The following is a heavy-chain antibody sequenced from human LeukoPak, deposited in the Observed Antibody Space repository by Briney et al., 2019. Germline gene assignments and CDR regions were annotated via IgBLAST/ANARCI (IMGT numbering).Heavy chain of an antibody. CDR1: GASISSND. CDR2: FYSSGTI. D-gene: IGHD4-17*01. J-gene: IGHJ4*02. V-gene: IGHV4-59*01. CDR3: ARGDHYAQDPY. Sequence: SETLSLTCTVSGASISSNDWSWVRQPPGKGLEWIGCFYSSGTIHYNPSRKSRVTISVDTSKSKNQLSLKLTSVTAAGTAVCYCARGDHYAQDPYWGQGTLVTVSS.